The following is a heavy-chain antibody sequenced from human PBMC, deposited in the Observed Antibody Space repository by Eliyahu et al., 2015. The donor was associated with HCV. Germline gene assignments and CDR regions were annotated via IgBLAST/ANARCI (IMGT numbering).Heavy chain of an antibody. D-gene: IGHD4-11*01. CDR1: GFPFRTPT. V-gene: IGHV3-21*01. CDR3: ARSGSTDSFHYWYFDL. Sequence: EVQLVESGGGLVKPGGSLRLSCAASGFPFRTPTMNWVRQAPGRGLEWVSFISGSGTSIYYADSVKGRFTVSRDNAKGSLYLQMDSLTAGDTAVYYCARSGSTDSFHYWYFDLWGRGTRVTVSS. CDR2: ISGSGTSI. J-gene: IGHJ2*01.